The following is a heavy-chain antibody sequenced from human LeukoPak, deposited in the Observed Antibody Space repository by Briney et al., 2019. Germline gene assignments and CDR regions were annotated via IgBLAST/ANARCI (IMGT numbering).Heavy chain of an antibody. J-gene: IGHJ5*02. Sequence: SETLSLTCTVSGGFISSNSYYWGWIRQPPGKGLEWIGSIYYSGSTYYNSSLKSRVTISVDTSKNQFSLKLSSVTAADTAVYYCARGYSSGSSWFDPWGQGTLVTVSS. CDR2: IYYSGST. CDR1: GGFISSNSYY. D-gene: IGHD6-19*01. V-gene: IGHV4-39*07. CDR3: ARGYSSGSSWFDP.